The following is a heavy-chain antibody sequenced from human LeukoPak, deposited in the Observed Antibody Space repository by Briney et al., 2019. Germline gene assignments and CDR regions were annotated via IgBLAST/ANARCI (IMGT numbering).Heavy chain of an antibody. J-gene: IGHJ6*03. CDR1: GFTFSSYE. Sequence: PGGSLRLSCAASGFTFSSYEMNWVRQAPGKGLEWVSYISSSGSTIYYAGSVKGRFTISRDNAKNSLYPQMNSLRAEDTAVYYCARPHTVTTPWVVYYYYYMDVWGKGTTVTVSS. V-gene: IGHV3-48*03. CDR2: ISSSGSTI. D-gene: IGHD4-11*01. CDR3: ARPHTVTTPWVVYYYYYMDV.